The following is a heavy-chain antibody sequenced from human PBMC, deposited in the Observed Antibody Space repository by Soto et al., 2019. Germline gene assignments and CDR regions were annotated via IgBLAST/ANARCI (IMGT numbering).Heavy chain of an antibody. CDR1: GYPFSMYG. D-gene: IGHD3-22*01. CDR2: ISAYNGNT. V-gene: IGHV1-18*01. J-gene: IGHJ4*02. CDR3: ARPSYDDTTTAFDY. Sequence: QVQLVQSGAEVTKPGASVQVSCKTSGYPFSMYGISWVRQAPGQGLEWMGWISAYNGNTEYAQKFQGRVTMTRDISTSTAYLDLRSLRSDDTAVYYCARPSYDDTTTAFDYWGQGALVTVSS.